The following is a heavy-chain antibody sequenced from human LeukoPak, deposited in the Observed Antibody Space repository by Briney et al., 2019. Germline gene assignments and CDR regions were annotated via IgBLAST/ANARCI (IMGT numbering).Heavy chain of an antibody. CDR1: GYTLTELS. Sequence: ASGKVSCKVSGYTLTELSMHWVRQAPGKGLEWMGGFDPEDGETIYAQKFQGRVTMTEDTSTDTAYMELSSLRSEDTAVYYCARALGGWPTPYYFDYWGQGTLVTVSS. CDR2: FDPEDGET. D-gene: IGHD2-15*01. CDR3: ARALGGWPTPYYFDY. V-gene: IGHV1-24*01. J-gene: IGHJ4*02.